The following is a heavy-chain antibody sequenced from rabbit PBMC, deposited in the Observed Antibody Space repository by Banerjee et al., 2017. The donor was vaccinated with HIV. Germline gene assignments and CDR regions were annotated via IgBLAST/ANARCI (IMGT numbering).Heavy chain of an antibody. Sequence: QSLEESGGDLVKPGASLTLTCTASGFSFTYIDYLCWVRQPPGKGLEWIACVAAGVSLTSYYATWAKGRFTISKTSSTTVTLQLTSLTAADTATYFCARDLDGVIGWNFGWWGPGTLVTVS. CDR2: VAAGVSLTS. CDR1: GFSFTYIDY. J-gene: IGHJ4*01. D-gene: IGHD1-1*01. V-gene: IGHV1S40*01. CDR3: ARDLDGVIGWNFGW.